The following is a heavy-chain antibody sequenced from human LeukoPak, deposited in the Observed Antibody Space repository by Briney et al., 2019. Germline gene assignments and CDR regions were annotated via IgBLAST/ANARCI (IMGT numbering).Heavy chain of an antibody. V-gene: IGHV3-30*03. Sequence: GGSLRLSCTASGSTFSNYGMHWVRQAPGKGLEWMATISYDGNNNYYSYSVKGRFTVSRDNSKNTLYLQMNSLRGEDTGVYYCARDRGGNEFDYWGQGTLVTVSS. CDR1: GSTFSNYG. D-gene: IGHD4-23*01. CDR3: ARDRGGNEFDY. CDR2: ISYDGNNN. J-gene: IGHJ4*02.